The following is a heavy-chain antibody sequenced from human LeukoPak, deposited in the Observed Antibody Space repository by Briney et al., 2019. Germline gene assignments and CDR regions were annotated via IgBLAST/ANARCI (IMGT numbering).Heavy chain of an antibody. CDR2: IKQNGSEK. V-gene: IGHV3-7*01. CDR3: ASMVRGRYYMDV. J-gene: IGHJ6*03. D-gene: IGHD3-10*01. CDR1: GFTFSSYW. Sequence: PGGSLRLSCAASGFTFSSYWMSWVRQAPGKGLERVANIKQNGSEKYYVDSVKGRFTISRDNAKNSLYLQMNSLRAEDTAVYYCASMVRGRYYMDVWGKGTTVTVSS.